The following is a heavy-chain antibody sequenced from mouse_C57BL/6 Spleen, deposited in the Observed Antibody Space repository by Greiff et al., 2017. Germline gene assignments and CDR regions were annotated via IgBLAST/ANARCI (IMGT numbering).Heavy chain of an antibody. CDR3: ARRLLRYPDWYFDV. CDR2: IYPRDGST. Sequence: QVQLLQSGPELVKPGASVKLSCKASGYTFTSYDINWVKQRPGQGLEWIGWIYPRDGSTKYNEKFKGKAILTVDTSSSPVYMELHSLTSEVSAVYFCARRLLRYPDWYFDVWGTGTTVTVSS. D-gene: IGHD1-1*01. V-gene: IGHV1-85*01. J-gene: IGHJ1*03. CDR1: GYTFTSYD.